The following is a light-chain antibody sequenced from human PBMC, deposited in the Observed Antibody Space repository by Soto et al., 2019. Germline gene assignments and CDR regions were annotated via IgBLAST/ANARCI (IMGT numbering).Light chain of an antibody. V-gene: IGLV2-14*01. CDR2: DVS. J-gene: IGLJ1*01. Sequence: QSALTPPASVSGSPGQSITISCTGTSSDVGGYNYVSWYQQHPGKAPKLMIYDVSNRPSGVSNRFSGSKSGNTASLTISGRQAEDEADYYCSSYTSSSTLLDVFGTGTKLTV. CDR3: SSYTSSSTLLDV. CDR1: SSDVGGYNY.